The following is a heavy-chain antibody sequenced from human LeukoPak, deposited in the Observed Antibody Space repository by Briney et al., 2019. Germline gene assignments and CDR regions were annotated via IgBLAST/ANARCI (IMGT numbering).Heavy chain of an antibody. CDR1: GFTFSSYA. V-gene: IGHV3-23*01. Sequence: GGSLRLSCAASGFTFSSYAMSWVRQAPGKGLEWVSAISGSGGSTYYADSVKGRFTISRDNSKNTRYLQMNSLRAEDTAVYYCAKAQLLWFGELSHDYWGQGTLVTVSS. CDR2: ISGSGGST. D-gene: IGHD3-10*01. CDR3: AKAQLLWFGELSHDY. J-gene: IGHJ4*02.